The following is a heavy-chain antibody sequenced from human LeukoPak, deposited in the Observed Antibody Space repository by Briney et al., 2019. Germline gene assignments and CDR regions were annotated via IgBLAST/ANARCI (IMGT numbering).Heavy chain of an antibody. Sequence: GGSLRLSCAASGFTFSSYGMSWVRQAPGKGLEWVSAISGSGGSTYYADSVKGRFTISRDNSKNTLYLLMNSLRAEDMAVYYCAKDDTQYYYDSSGSFDAFDIWGQGTMVTVSS. CDR2: ISGSGGST. J-gene: IGHJ3*02. V-gene: IGHV3-23*01. D-gene: IGHD3-22*01. CDR1: GFTFSSYG. CDR3: AKDDTQYYYDSSGSFDAFDI.